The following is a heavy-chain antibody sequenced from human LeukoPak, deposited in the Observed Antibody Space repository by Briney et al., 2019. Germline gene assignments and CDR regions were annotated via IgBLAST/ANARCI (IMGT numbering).Heavy chain of an antibody. D-gene: IGHD6-13*01. CDR1: RGSFSGHY. Sequence: SETLSLTCAVSRGSFSGHYWNWIRHPPGKGLEWIGEINHGGSTNYNPSLKSRVTISVDTSQNQFSLRLSSVTAADTAVYYCARGRYVTTRGGAAAGFLDYWGQGTLVTVST. CDR3: ARGRYVTTRGGAAAGFLDY. CDR2: INHGGST. J-gene: IGHJ4*02. V-gene: IGHV4-34*01.